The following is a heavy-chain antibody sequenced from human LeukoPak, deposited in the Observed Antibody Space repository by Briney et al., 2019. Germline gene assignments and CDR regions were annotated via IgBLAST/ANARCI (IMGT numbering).Heavy chain of an antibody. V-gene: IGHV4-39*07. D-gene: IGHD3-3*01. J-gene: IGHJ4*02. CDR1: GGSISSSSYY. CDR2: IYYSGST. Sequence: SETLSLTCTVSGGSISSSSYYWGWIRQPPGKGLEWIGSIYYSGSTYYNPSLKSRVTISVDTSKNQFSLKPSSVTAADTAVYYCARVSLYDFWSGYLYYFDYWGQGTLVTVSA. CDR3: ARVSLYDFWSGYLYYFDY.